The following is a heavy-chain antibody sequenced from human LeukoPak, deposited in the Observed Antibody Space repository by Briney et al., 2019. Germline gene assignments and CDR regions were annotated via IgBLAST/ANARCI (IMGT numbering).Heavy chain of an antibody. CDR3: ARDGGNSGAFDI. CDR2: IYHSGST. V-gene: IGHV4-4*02. CDR1: GGSISSSNW. J-gene: IGHJ3*02. Sequence: PSGTLSLTCAVSGGSISSSNWWRWVRPPPGKGLEWIGEIYHSGSTNYNPSLKSRVTISVDKSNNQFSLKLSSVTAADTAVYYCARDGGNSGAFDIWGQGTMVTVSS. D-gene: IGHD4-23*01.